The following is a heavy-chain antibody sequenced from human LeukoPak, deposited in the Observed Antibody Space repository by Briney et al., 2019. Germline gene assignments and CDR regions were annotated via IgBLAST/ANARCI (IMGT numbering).Heavy chain of an antibody. J-gene: IGHJ6*04. D-gene: IGHD5-18*01. V-gene: IGHV4-34*01. Sequence: SETLSLTCAVYGGSFSGYYWSWIRQPPGEGLEWIGEINHSGSTNYNPSLKSRVTISVDTSKNQFSLKLSSVTAADTAVYYCARTAMTYYYYYGMDVWGKGTTVTVSS. CDR3: ARTAMTYYYYYGMDV. CDR2: INHSGST. CDR1: GGSFSGYY.